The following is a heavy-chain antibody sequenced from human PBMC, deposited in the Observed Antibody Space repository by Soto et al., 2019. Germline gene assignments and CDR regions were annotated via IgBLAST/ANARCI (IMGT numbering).Heavy chain of an antibody. CDR3: ARTYCTAPSCYNNWFDP. V-gene: IGHV5-51*01. J-gene: IGHJ5*02. CDR1: GYTFGTFW. CDR2: IYPEDSET. Sequence: PGESLKISCKGSGYTFGTFWIAWVRQMPGQGLEWMGMIYPEDSETKYSPSFEGQVTFSADKSVKTAYLQWTSLKASDTAIYYCARTYCTAPSCYNNWFDPWGQGTLVTVSS. D-gene: IGHD3-10*01.